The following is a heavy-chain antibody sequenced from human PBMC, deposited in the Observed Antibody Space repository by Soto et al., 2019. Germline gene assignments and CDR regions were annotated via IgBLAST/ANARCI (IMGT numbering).Heavy chain of an antibody. CDR2: SSGSGGST. D-gene: IGHD2-2*01. J-gene: IGHJ5*02. V-gene: IGHV3-23*01. CDR3: AKDPYQLPTGSNWFDP. CDR1: GFTFSSDA. Sequence: EVQMLESGGGLVQPGGSLRLSCAASGFTFSSDAMSCVRQAPGKGLEWFSASSGSGGSTYYADSVKGRFTISRDISKNSLYRRMNSLIAEDTAVFDCAKDPYQLPTGSNWFDPWGQGTLVTVSS.